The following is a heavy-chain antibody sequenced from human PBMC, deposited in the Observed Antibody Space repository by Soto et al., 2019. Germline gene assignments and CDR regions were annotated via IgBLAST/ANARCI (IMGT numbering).Heavy chain of an antibody. CDR2: ISGYNGDT. V-gene: IGHV1-18*01. D-gene: IGHD2-8*01. CDR3: AKNGHPPYYYYGMDV. CDR1: GYTFTRYG. J-gene: IGHJ6*02. Sequence: QGQLVQSGAEVKKPGASVKVSCKASGYTFTRYGISWVRQAPGQGLEWMGWISGYNGDTNYSQKFQGRVTKTVDTSTTTAFMELTSLTSDDRAVYYCAKNGHPPYYYYGMDVWGQGTTVTVSS.